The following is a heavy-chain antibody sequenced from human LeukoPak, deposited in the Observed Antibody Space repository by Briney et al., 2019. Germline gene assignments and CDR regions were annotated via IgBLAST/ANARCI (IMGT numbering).Heavy chain of an antibody. V-gene: IGHV1-46*01. CDR3: ARQWELLYWFDP. D-gene: IGHD1-26*01. J-gene: IGHJ5*02. CDR2: INPSGGST. Sequence: ASVKVSCKASGYTFTSYYMHWVRQAPGQGLEWMGIINPSGGSTSYAQKFQGRVTMTRDMSTSTVYMELSSLRSEDTAVYYCARQWELLYWFDPWGQGTLVTVSS. CDR1: GYTFTSYY.